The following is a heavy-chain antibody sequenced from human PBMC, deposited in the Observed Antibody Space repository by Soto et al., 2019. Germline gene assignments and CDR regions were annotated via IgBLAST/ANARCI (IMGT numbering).Heavy chain of an antibody. CDR1: GGSISSGGYS. CDR2: IYYSGST. CDR3: AAGGGLPRYY. V-gene: IGHV4-30-2*01. J-gene: IGHJ4*02. Sequence: QLQLQESGSGLVKPSQTLSLTCAVSGGSISSGGYSWSWIRQPPGKGLEWIGYIYYSGSTYYNPSLKSRVTISVARSKHQFSLKLSSVPAADTAVYCCAAGGGLPRYYWGQGTLVTAPS. D-gene: IGHD5-12*01.